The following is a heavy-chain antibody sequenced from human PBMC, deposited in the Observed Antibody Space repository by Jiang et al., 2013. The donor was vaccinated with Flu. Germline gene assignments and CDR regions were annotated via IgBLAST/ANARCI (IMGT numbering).Heavy chain of an antibody. CDR1: GFTFSSYS. V-gene: IGHV3-21*01. CDR2: ISSTGTYI. J-gene: IGHJ4*02. CDR3: ARDEIPSRSGPLNY. Sequence: VKPGGSLRLSCAASGFTFSSYSMNWVRQAPGRGLEWVSSISSTGTYIYYADSVKGRFTISRDNAKNSLYLQMNSLRAEDTAVYYCARDEIPSRSGPLNYWGQGTLVTVSS. D-gene: IGHD6-19*01.